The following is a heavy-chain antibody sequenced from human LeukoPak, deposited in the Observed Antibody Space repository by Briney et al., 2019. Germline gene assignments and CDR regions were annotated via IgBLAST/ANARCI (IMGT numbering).Heavy chain of an antibody. CDR3: ARHVILPDGSGSYLAY. CDR1: GGSISSSSYH. J-gene: IGHJ4*02. Sequence: SETLSLTCTVSGGSISSSSYHWGWIRQPPGKGLEWIGSIYYSGSTYYNPSLKSRVTISVDTSKNQFSLKLSSVTAADTAVYYCARHVILPDGSGSYLAYWGQGTLVTVSS. CDR2: IYYSGST. D-gene: IGHD3-10*01. V-gene: IGHV4-39*01.